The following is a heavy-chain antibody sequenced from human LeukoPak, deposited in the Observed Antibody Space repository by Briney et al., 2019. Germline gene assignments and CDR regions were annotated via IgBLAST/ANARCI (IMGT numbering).Heavy chain of an antibody. CDR1: GGSISSSSYY. V-gene: IGHV4-39*01. J-gene: IGHJ4*02. CDR3: ARVQPPFDY. CDR2: MNYSGST. Sequence: SETLSLTCTVSGGSISSSSYYWGWVRQPPGKALEWMGSMNYSGSTYYNPSLRSRVTISVDTSKNQFSLKLSSVTAADTAVYYCARVQPPFDYWGQGTLVTVSS. D-gene: IGHD1-1*01.